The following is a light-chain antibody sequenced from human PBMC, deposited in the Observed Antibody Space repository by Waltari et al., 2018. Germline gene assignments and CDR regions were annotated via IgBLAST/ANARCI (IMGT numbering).Light chain of an antibody. CDR3: QQYYSTPLT. J-gene: IGKJ4*01. V-gene: IGKV4-1*01. CDR2: WAS. CDR1: QSVLYSSNNKNY. Sequence: DIVMTQSPDSLAVSLGERATINCKSSQSVLYSSNNKNYLAWYQQKPGQPPKLLIYWASTRESGVPDRFSGSGSRTDFTLTISSLQAADVAVYYCQQYYSTPLTFGGGTKVEIK.